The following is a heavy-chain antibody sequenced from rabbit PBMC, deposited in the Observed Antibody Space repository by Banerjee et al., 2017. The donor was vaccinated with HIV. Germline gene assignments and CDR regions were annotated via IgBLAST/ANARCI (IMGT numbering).Heavy chain of an antibody. CDR2: IYAGSSGST. CDR1: GFSFSSSYY. CDR3: ASSTGYAAYAYAYFNL. J-gene: IGHJ4*01. Sequence: TASGFSFSSSYYMCWVRQAPGKGLEWIACIYAGSSGSTYYASWAKGRFSISKTSSTTVTLQMTSLTAADTATYFCASSTGYAAYAYAYFNLWGQGTLVTVS. V-gene: IGHV1S40*01. D-gene: IGHD6-1*01.